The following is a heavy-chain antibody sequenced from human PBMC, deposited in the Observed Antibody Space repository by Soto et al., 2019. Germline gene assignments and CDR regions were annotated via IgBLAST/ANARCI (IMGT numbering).Heavy chain of an antibody. CDR1: GGSISSYY. Sequence: QVQLQESGPGLVKPSETLSLTCTVSGGSISSYYWSWIRQPPGKGLEWIGYIYYSGSTNYNPSLKSRVTISVDTSKNQFSLKLSSVTAADTAVYYCARGPTTVTSFDYWGQGTLVTVSS. J-gene: IGHJ4*02. V-gene: IGHV4-59*01. CDR3: ARGPTTVTSFDY. D-gene: IGHD4-17*01. CDR2: IYYSGST.